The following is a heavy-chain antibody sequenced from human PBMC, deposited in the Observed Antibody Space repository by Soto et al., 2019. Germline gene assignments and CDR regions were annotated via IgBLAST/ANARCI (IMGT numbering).Heavy chain of an antibody. CDR2: VYWNDDK. J-gene: IGHJ4*02. CDR3: AHRHFNKVAYFDY. V-gene: IGHV2-5*01. Sequence: KESGPTLVKPTQTLTLTCTVSGFSLNTNGVGVGCIRQPPGKALEWRAIVYWNDDKRYSPSLESRLTIARDASRNQVVLTMTNMDPVDTATYYCAHRHFNKVAYFDYWGQGTLVTVSS. CDR1: GFSLNTNGVG.